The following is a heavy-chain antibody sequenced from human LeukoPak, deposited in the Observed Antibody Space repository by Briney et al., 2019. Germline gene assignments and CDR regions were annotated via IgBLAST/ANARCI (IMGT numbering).Heavy chain of an antibody. CDR2: ISGSGGST. V-gene: IGHV3-23*01. CDR3: AKDPKTTYYDFWSGYSRDYYFDY. J-gene: IGHJ4*02. Sequence: QPGGSLRLSCAASGFTFSSYAMSWVRQAPGKGLEWVSAISGSGGSTYYADSVKGRFTISRDNSKNTLYLQMNSLRAEDTAVYYCAKDPKTTYYDFWSGYSRDYYFDYWGQGTLSPSPQ. D-gene: IGHD3-3*01. CDR1: GFTFSSYA.